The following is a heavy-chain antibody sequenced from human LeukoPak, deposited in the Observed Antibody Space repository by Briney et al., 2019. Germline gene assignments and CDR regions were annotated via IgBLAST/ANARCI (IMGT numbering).Heavy chain of an antibody. V-gene: IGHV3-7*05. Sequence: PGRSLRLSCAASGFTFSSYWMSWVSQAPGTGLEWVAHIKEDGGDIHYVDSVKGRFTISRDNAQNSLYLQMNSLRAEDTAVYFCARDIGYHTFDYWGQGTLVTVSS. J-gene: IGHJ4*02. CDR3: ARDIGYHTFDY. CDR2: IKEDGGDI. D-gene: IGHD5-12*01. CDR1: GFTFSSYW.